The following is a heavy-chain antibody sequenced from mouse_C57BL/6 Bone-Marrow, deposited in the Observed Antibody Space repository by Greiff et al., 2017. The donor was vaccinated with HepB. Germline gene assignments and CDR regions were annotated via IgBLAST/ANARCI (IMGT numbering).Heavy chain of an antibody. Sequence: QVQLQQPGAELVMPGASVKLSCKASGYTFTSYWMHWVKQRPGQGLEWIGEIDPSDSYTNYNQKFKGKSTLTVDKSSSTAYMQLSSLTSEDSAVYYCARYSDYYGSKDWYFDVWGTGTTVTVSS. D-gene: IGHD1-1*01. J-gene: IGHJ1*03. CDR2: IDPSDSYT. CDR3: ARYSDYYGSKDWYFDV. CDR1: GYTFTSYW. V-gene: IGHV1-69*01.